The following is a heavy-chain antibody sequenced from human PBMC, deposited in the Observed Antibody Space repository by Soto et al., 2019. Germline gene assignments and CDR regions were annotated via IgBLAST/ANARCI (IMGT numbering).Heavy chain of an antibody. J-gene: IGHJ5*02. CDR3: AHTSGWITMVRGVISWFDP. CDR1: GFSLSTSGVG. D-gene: IGHD3-10*01. V-gene: IGHV2-5*02. Sequence: SGPTLVKPTQTLTLTCTFSGFSLSTSGVGVGWIRQPPGKALEWLALIYWDDDKRYSPTLKGRLTITKETSKNQVVLKMTTMDPVDTATYYCAHTSGWITMVRGVISWFDPWGQGTLVTVSS. CDR2: IYWDDDK.